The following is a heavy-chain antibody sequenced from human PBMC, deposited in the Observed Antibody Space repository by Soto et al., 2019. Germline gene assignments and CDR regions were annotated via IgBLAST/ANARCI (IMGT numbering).Heavy chain of an antibody. CDR1: GFPFREFG. D-gene: IGHD1-1*01. V-gene: IGHV3-33*05. CDR2: ISYDGSD. Sequence: QMQLVESGGGVVQPGRSLRLSCVASGFPFREFGMHWVRQAPGKGLEWVALISYDGSDYADSVKGRFTISRDDSRDTLFIRMDNLRPDDTGVYYCARRWNYYLDFWGQGTLVAVSS. J-gene: IGHJ4*02. CDR3: ARRWNYYLDF.